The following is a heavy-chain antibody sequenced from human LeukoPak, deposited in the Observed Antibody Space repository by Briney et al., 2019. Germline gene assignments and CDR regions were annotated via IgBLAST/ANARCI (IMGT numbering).Heavy chain of an antibody. D-gene: IGHD2/OR15-2a*01. CDR3: TRAVRMSGDAFDC. V-gene: IGHV3-49*04. CDR2: IRTQAYGGTT. Sequence: PGRSLRLSCTGSGFTFRAYPMSWVRQAPGKGLQLVAYIRTQAYGGTTEYAASVTDRFNMSRDDSRSIAYLQMHSLKTEDAAIYYCTRAVRMSGDAFDCWGQGTMGTVSS. CDR1: GFTFRAYP. J-gene: IGHJ3*01.